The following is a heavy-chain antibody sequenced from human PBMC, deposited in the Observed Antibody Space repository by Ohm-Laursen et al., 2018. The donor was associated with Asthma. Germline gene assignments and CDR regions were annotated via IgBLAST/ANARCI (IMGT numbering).Heavy chain of an antibody. CDR2: ISYDGSNK. J-gene: IGHJ4*02. V-gene: IGHV3-30-3*01. Sequence: SLRLSCTASGFTFSSYAMHWVRQAPGKGLEWVAVISYDGSNKYYADSVKGRFTISRDNSKSTLYLQMNSLRAEDTAVYYCARDVNSYFDYWGQGTLVTVSS. CDR3: ARDVNSYFDY. CDR1: GFTFSSYA.